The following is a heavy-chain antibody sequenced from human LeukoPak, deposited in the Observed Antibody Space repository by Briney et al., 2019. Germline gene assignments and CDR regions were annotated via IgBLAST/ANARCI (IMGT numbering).Heavy chain of an antibody. V-gene: IGHV3-66*01. J-gene: IGHJ4*02. CDR2: VYYRGST. D-gene: IGHD2-21*01. Sequence: GGSLRLSCAPSGYTVSSNSVSWIRQIPGKGLEWVSAVYYRGSTFYADSVKGRFTSSRDISKNTWNLQMNSLRAEDTAVYYCARVAKDCGGDCFVDSWGQGTQVTVSS. CDR3: ARVAKDCGGDCFVDS. CDR1: GYTVSSNS.